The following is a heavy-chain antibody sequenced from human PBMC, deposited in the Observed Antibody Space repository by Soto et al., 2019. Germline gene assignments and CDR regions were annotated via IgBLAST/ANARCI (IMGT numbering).Heavy chain of an antibody. J-gene: IGHJ4*02. CDR3: AKGGYTSYYDS. CDR1: GFTFRNYA. CDR2: IRASGDST. V-gene: IGHV3-23*01. D-gene: IGHD5-18*01. Sequence: EVQLLESGGGLVQPGGSLRLSCAASGFTFRNYAMTWVRQAPGKGLAWVSTIRASGDSTFYADSVKGRITISRDNSKITLYMQLNSLEAEDTAVYFCAKGGYTSYYDSWGQGILVTVSS.